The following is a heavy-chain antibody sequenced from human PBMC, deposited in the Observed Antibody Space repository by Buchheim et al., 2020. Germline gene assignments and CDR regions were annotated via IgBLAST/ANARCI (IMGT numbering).Heavy chain of an antibody. CDR1: GFTFSSYG. CDR2: ISYDGSNK. D-gene: IGHD6-19*01. V-gene: IGHV3-30*18. CDR3: AKDFRETALGGWYWGYYGMDV. Sequence: QVQLVESGGGVVQPGRSLRLSCAASGFTFSSYGMHWVRQAPGKGLEWVAVISYDGSNKYYADSVKGRFTISRDNSKNTLYLQMNSLRAEDTAVYYCAKDFRETALGGWYWGYYGMDVWGQGTT. J-gene: IGHJ6*02.